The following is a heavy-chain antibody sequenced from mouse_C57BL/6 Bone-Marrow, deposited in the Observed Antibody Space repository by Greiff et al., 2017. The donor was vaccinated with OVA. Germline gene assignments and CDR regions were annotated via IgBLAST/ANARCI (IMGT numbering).Heavy chain of an antibody. D-gene: IGHD2-4*01. V-gene: IGHV14-4*01. CDR2: IDPESGDP. Sequence: VQLQQSGAELVRPGASVKLSCTASGFNIKNDYMHWVTQRPERGLEWIGWIDPESGDPEYASKFKGKATITADTSSNTSYLQLRSLPSEDTAVYYGTAPMITKSAYWGQGTLVTVSA. J-gene: IGHJ3*01. CDR1: GFNIKNDY. CDR3: TAPMITKSAY.